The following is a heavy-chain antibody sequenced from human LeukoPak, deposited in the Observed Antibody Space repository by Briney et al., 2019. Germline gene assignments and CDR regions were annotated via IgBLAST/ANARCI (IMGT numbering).Heavy chain of an antibody. CDR3: ARGLLAYCGGDCLIFDY. Sequence: GGSLRLSRAASGFTFSSYSMNWVRQAPGKGLEWVASISSSSSYIYYADSVKGRFTISRDNAKNSLYLRMNSLRAEDTAVYYCARGLLAYCGGDCLIFDYWGQGTLVTVSS. CDR2: ISSSSSYI. D-gene: IGHD2-21*01. J-gene: IGHJ4*02. V-gene: IGHV3-21*01. CDR1: GFTFSSYS.